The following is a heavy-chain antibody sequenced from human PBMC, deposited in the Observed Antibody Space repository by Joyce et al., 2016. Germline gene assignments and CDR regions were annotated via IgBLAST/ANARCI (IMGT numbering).Heavy chain of an antibody. CDR3: ARALSDYYDATGFQNWFDP. D-gene: IGHD3-22*01. V-gene: IGHV4-39*07. J-gene: IGHJ5*02. CDR1: GGAISSNYYF. Sequence: QLQLQESGPGLLKPSETLSLTCPVPGGAISSNYYFLGWIRQPRGKGLGWIGTVSSIESAHYSPSLESRLTIFLDTSKNHFSLRRGSVTAADSAVYYCARALSDYYDATGFQNWFDPWGQGTLVTVSS. CDR2: VSSIESA.